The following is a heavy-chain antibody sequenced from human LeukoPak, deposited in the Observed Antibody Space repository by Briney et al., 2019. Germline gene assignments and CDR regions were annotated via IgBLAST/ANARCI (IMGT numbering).Heavy chain of an antibody. CDR1: GFTFSGYA. CDR3: AKVPSSSSYYHFDY. V-gene: IGHV3-23*01. D-gene: IGHD6-13*01. J-gene: IGHJ4*02. CDR2: ISGSGSGT. Sequence: GGSLRLSCAASGFTFSGYAMSWVRQAPGKRLEWVSAISGSGSGTFYTDSVKGRLIISRDNSKNTLYLQMNSLRAGDTAVYYCAKVPSSSSYYHFDYWGQGTLVTVSS.